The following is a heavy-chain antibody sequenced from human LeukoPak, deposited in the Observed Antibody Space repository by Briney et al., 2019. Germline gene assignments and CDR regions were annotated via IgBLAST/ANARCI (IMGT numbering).Heavy chain of an antibody. CDR1: GFTFSSYW. CDR2: INHSGST. CDR3: ARHVSSLQIFDY. Sequence: GSLRLSCAASGFTFSSYWMTWVRQAPGKGLEWIGEINHSGSTNYNPSLKSRVTISVDTSMNQFSLKLSSVTAADTAVYYCARHVSSLQIFDYWGQGTLVTVSS. V-gene: IGHV4-34*01. D-gene: IGHD3-22*01. J-gene: IGHJ4*02.